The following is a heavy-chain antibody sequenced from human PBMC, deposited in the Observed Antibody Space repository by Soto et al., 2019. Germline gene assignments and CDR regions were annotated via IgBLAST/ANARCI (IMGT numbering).Heavy chain of an antibody. CDR3: ARRADTIGCNGFGADKNYLDF. V-gene: IGHV1-8*01. CDR2: MNPNTGNS. D-gene: IGHD6-19*01. J-gene: IGHJ4*02. CDR1: GSTFTRYD. Sequence: GASVKVACKASGSTFTRYDIYWVRQATGQGLEWMGWMNPNTGNSGYAQKFQGRVTMTSNTSITTAHMELSSLRSEDTAVYYCARRADTIGCNGFGADKNYLDFRDKRPLGTVSS.